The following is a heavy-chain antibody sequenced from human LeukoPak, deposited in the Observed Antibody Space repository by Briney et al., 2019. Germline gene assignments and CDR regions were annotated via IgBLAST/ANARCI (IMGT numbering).Heavy chain of an antibody. J-gene: IGHJ4*02. V-gene: IGHV1-8*01. CDR2: MNPNSGNT. CDR1: GYTFTSYD. Sequence: ASVKVSYKASGYTFTSYDINWVRQATGQGLEWMGWMNPNSGNTGYAQKFQGRVTMTRNTSISTAYMELTSLRSEDTAVYYCARQLESGQLDRRYFDSWGQGTLVTVSS. CDR3: ARQLESGQLDRRYFDS. D-gene: IGHD6-13*01.